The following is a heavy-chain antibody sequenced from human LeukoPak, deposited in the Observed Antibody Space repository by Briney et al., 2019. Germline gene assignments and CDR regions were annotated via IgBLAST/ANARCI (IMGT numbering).Heavy chain of an antibody. CDR3: ARGLHDRSWYGAH. V-gene: IGHV3-30*04. J-gene: IGHJ4*02. CDR2: LPPDGSYQ. D-gene: IGHD6-13*01. Sequence: PGRSLRLSCAASGFTFSDYTMQWVRQAPGKGLEWVALLPPDGSYQYYADSLKGRFTISRDNFKNAPYLQMNSLRLEDTAVYYCARGLHDRSWYGAHWGQGTLLSVSS. CDR1: GFTFSDYT.